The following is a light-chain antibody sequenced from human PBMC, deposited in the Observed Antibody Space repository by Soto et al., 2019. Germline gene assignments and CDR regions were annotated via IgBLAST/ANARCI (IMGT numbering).Light chain of an antibody. V-gene: IGKV3-15*01. J-gene: IGKJ5*01. CDR1: QSVNKH. CDR2: GAS. Sequence: EIMMTQSPATLSMSPGERATLSCRASQSVNKHLAWYQQKPGQAPRLLIYGASNRATGIPARFSGSGSGTEFALTISSLQSEDFALYYCQQYKNWPPITFGQGTRLEIK. CDR3: QQYKNWPPIT.